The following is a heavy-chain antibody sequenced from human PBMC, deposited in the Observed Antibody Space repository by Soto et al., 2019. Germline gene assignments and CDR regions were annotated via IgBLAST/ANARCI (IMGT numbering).Heavy chain of an antibody. D-gene: IGHD3-10*01. V-gene: IGHV3-53*01. Sequence: GGSLRLSCAASGFTVSSNYMSCVRQAPGKGLEWVSGIYSGGSTYYADSVKGRFTISRDNSKNTLYLQMNSLRAEDTAVYYCNYYGSGSYYNEEDYFDYWGQGTLVTVSS. CDR1: GFTVSSNY. CDR3: NYYGSGSYYNEEDYFDY. J-gene: IGHJ4*02. CDR2: IYSGGST.